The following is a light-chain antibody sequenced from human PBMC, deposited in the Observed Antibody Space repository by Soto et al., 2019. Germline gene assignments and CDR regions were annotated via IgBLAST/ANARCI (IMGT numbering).Light chain of an antibody. CDR3: QGSYGTSFT. Sequence: DIQLTPFPSSLSASVGDRVSMTCRTSQRISDNLHWYQQKPGKAPNLLIYFASNLESGVPSRFRGSGSGTEFTLTITSLEPEDFATYYCQGSYGTSFTFGPGTRVDMK. V-gene: IGKV1-39*01. CDR2: FAS. CDR1: QRISDN. J-gene: IGKJ3*01.